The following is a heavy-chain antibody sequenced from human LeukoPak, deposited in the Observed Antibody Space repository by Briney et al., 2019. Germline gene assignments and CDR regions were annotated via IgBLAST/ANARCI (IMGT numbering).Heavy chain of an antibody. Sequence: GGSLRLSCAASGFSFSDYTMDWVHLAQGKGLEWVSSISGGSVYIYYADSVKGRFTISRDNAKSSLYLQMNSLRAEDTAVYYCARESKGYCTGGRCYSGLDYWGQGTLVTVSS. CDR1: GFSFSDYT. V-gene: IGHV3-21*01. CDR2: ISGGSVYI. CDR3: ARESKGYCTGGRCYSGLDY. J-gene: IGHJ4*02. D-gene: IGHD2-15*01.